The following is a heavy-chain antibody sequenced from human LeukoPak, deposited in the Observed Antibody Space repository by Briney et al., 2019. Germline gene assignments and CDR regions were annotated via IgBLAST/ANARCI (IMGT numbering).Heavy chain of an antibody. V-gene: IGHV3-30*02. D-gene: IGHD3-22*01. J-gene: IGHJ4*02. CDR3: AKSGGPYYYDSSSDY. CDR1: GFTFSTYG. Sequence: PGGSLRLSCAASGFTFSTYGMHWVRQAPGKGLEWVAFIRYDGNNKFYADSVKGRFTISRDNSKNTLYLQMNSLRAEDTAVYYCAKSGGPYYYDSSSDYWGQGTLVTVSS. CDR2: IRYDGNNK.